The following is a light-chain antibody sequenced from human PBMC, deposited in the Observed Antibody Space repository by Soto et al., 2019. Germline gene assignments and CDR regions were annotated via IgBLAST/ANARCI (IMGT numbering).Light chain of an antibody. Sequence: QSALTQPASVSGSPGQSITISCTGTSSDVGGYDFVSWYQQHPGKAPKLMIYDVSDRPSGVSSRFSGSKSGNTASLTISGLQPEDEGAYSCSSYTSSNTVLFGGGTKLTVL. CDR1: SSDVGGYDF. J-gene: IGLJ2*01. CDR3: SSYTSSNTVL. CDR2: DVS. V-gene: IGLV2-14*01.